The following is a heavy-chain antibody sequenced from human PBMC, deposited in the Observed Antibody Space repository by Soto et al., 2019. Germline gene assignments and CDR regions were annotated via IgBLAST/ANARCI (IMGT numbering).Heavy chain of an antibody. D-gene: IGHD6-19*01. J-gene: IGHJ3*02. CDR3: AKTTDGWFSAFEI. CDR1: GFTFSISS. V-gene: IGHV3-21*04. Sequence: PGGSLRLSCAASGFTFSISSMNWVRQAPGKGLEWVSSISGTSDYISYADSVKGRFTISRDNAKNTLYLQMNSLRAEDTAVYFCAKTTDGWFSAFEIWGQGTVVTVSS. CDR2: ISGTSDYI.